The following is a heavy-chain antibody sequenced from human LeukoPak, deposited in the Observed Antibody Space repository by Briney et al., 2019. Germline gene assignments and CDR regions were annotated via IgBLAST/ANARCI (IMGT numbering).Heavy chain of an antibody. CDR1: GYPFTGYY. Sequence: ASVKVSCTASGYPFTGYYIHWVRQAPGQGLEWMGWIIPDSGGTNYAQNFQGRVTITRDTSISTVYMELTRLTSDDTAVYYCAREKVADHPVDYWGQGSLVTVSS. V-gene: IGHV1-2*02. CDR3: AREKVADHPVDY. D-gene: IGHD6-19*01. J-gene: IGHJ4*02. CDR2: IIPDSGGT.